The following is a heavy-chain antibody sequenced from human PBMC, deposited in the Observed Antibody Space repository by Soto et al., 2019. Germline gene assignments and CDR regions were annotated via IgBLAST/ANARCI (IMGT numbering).Heavy chain of an antibody. V-gene: IGHV4-34*01. CDR3: ARDGAAATYYYYGMDV. J-gene: IGHJ6*02. D-gene: IGHD6-13*01. Sequence: SETLSLTCAVYGGSFSGYYWSWIRQPPGKGLEWIGEINHSGSTNYNPSLKSRVTISVDTSKNQFSLKLSSVTAADTAVYYCARDGAAATYYYYGMDVWGQGTTVTSP. CDR1: GGSFSGYY. CDR2: INHSGST.